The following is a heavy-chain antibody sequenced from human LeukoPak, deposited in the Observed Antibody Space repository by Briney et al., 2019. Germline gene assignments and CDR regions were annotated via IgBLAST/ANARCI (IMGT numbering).Heavy chain of an antibody. D-gene: IGHD2-2*01. CDR1: GFTFTSSA. J-gene: IGHJ5*02. V-gene: IGHV1-58*01. Sequence: SVKVSCKASGFTFTSSAVQWVRQARGQRLEWIGWIVVGSGNTNYAQKFQGRVTITADESTSTAYMELSSLRSEDTAVYYCAYCSSTSCSYNWFDPWGQGTLVTVSS. CDR2: IVVGSGNT. CDR3: AYCSSTSCSYNWFDP.